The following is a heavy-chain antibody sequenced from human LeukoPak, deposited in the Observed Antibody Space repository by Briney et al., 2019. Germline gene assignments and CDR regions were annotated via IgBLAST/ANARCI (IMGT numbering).Heavy chain of an antibody. V-gene: IGHV1-69*06. Sequence: SVKVSCKASGGTFSSYAISWVRQAPGQGLEWMGGIIPIFGTANYAQKFQGRVTITADKSTSTAYMELSSLRSEDTAVYYCAAASGPYAVIAAAGFDYWGQGTLVTVSS. CDR1: GGTFSSYA. J-gene: IGHJ4*02. D-gene: IGHD6-13*01. CDR3: AAASGPYAVIAAAGFDY. CDR2: IIPIFGTA.